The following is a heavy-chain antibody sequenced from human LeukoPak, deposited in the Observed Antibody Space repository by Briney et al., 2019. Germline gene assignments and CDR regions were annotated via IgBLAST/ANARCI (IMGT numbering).Heavy chain of an antibody. CDR2: IWYDGSNK. D-gene: IGHD4-17*01. V-gene: IGHV3-33*01. CDR1: RFTFSSYG. Sequence: GGSLRLSCAASRFTFSSYGMHWVRQAPGKGLEWVAVIWYDGSNKYYADSVKGRFTISRDNSKNTLYLQMNSLRAEDTAVYYCARDRATVTLYYYYYGMDVWGQGTTVTVSS. J-gene: IGHJ6*02. CDR3: ARDRATVTLYYYYYGMDV.